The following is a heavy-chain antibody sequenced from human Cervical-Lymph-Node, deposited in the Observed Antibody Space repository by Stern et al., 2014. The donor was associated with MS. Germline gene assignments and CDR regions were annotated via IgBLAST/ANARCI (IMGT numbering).Heavy chain of an antibody. J-gene: IGHJ4*02. CDR1: GGSVSSAAYY. CDR3: GKQVRE. V-gene: IGHV4-61*08. CDR2: IYHSGSS. Sequence: QLKLQESGPGLVKPSETLSLTCTVSGGSVSSAAYYWSWIRQSPGKGLEWIGYIYHSGSSSYNPSRKSRVTMSVDTSKNQFSLRLTSVTAADTAVYYCGKQVREWGRGTLVTVSS.